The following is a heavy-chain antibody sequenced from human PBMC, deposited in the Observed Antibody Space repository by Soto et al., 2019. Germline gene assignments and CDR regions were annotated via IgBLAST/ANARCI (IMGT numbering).Heavy chain of an antibody. CDR3: ARNRAYNALDY. Sequence: DVYLEESGGGLVQPGGSLTLSCVASRFTFSSSWMTWVRLAPGDALEWVATIKPDGSYIDYSASVKGRFTVSRDNAKNSLYLQINSLRAEDTALYYCARNRAYNALDYWGQGTLVTVS. CDR2: IKPDGSYI. CDR1: RFTFSSSW. V-gene: IGHV3-7*04. J-gene: IGHJ4*02. D-gene: IGHD1-1*01.